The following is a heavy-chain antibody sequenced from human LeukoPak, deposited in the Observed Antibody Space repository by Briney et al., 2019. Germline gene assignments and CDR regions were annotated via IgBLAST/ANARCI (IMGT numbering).Heavy chain of an antibody. CDR1: GFTFSSYW. CDR2: IKQDGSEK. J-gene: IGHJ5*02. CDR3: ARDLDYSSNNWFDP. D-gene: IGHD4-11*01. V-gene: IGHV3-7*01. Sequence: PGGSLRLSCAASGFTFSSYWMSWVRQAPGKGLEWVANIKQDGSEKYYVDSVKGRFTISRDNAKNSLYLQMNSLRAEDTAVYYCARDLDYSSNNWFDPWGQGTLVTVSS.